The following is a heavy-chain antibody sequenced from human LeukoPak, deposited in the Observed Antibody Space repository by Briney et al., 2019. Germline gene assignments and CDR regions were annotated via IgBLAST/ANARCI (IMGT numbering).Heavy chain of an antibody. CDR1: GVSVSSGSYY. D-gene: IGHD4-23*01. Sequence: NTSETLSLTCTVSGVSVSSGSYYWSWIRQPPGKGLEWIGYIYYSGSTNYNPSLKSRVTISVDTSKNQFSLKLSSVTAADTAVYYCARQVCYGGPRCSPYNWFDPWGQGTLVTVSS. CDR2: IYYSGST. CDR3: ARQVCYGGPRCSPYNWFDP. J-gene: IGHJ5*02. V-gene: IGHV4-61*01.